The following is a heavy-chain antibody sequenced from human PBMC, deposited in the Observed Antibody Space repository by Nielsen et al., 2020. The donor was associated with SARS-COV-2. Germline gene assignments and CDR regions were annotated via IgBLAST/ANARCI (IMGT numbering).Heavy chain of an antibody. CDR3: AKFGHTDY. CDR1: GFTFDDYA. Sequence: SLKISCAASGFTFDDYAMHWVRQAPGKGLEWVSGISWNSGSIGYADSVKGRFTNSRDNAKNSLYLQMNSLRAEDTALYYCAKFGHTDYWGQGTLVTVSS. D-gene: IGHD3-16*01. J-gene: IGHJ4*02. V-gene: IGHV3-9*01. CDR2: ISWNSGSI.